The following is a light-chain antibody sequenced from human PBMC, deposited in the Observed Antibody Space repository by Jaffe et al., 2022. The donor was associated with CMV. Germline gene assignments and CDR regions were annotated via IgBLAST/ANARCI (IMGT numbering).Light chain of an antibody. Sequence: DIQMTQSPSSLSASVGDRVTITCRASQNIDVYLNWYQQKPGRAPTLLIYAASNLQSGVPSRFSGRRSGTVFTLTISSLQPADFATYYCQESYSDFPAFGEGTKVEIK. J-gene: IGKJ4*01. CDR1: QNIDVY. V-gene: IGKV1-39*01. CDR2: AAS. CDR3: QESYSDFPA.